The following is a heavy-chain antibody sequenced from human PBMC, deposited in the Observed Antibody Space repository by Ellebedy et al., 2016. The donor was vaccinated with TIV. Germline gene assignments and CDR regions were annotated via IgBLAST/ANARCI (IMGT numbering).Heavy chain of an antibody. Sequence: PGGSLRLSCAASGFTVSSNYMSWVRQAPGKGLEWVSVIYSGGSTYYADSVKGRFTISRHNSKNTLYLQMNSLRAEDTAVYYCARSRRHYDSSGYYYVGFDYWGQGTLVTVSS. V-gene: IGHV3-53*04. CDR3: ARSRRHYDSSGYYYVGFDY. CDR1: GFTVSSNY. D-gene: IGHD3-22*01. CDR2: IYSGGST. J-gene: IGHJ4*02.